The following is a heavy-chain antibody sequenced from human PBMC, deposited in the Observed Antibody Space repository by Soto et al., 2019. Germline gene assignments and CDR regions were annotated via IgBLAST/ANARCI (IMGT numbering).Heavy chain of an antibody. CDR3: AIGSPDWFDP. CDR2: IYRGGIT. V-gene: IGHV4-38-2*01. D-gene: IGHD1-26*01. CDR1: GYSISSGLY. Sequence: SETLSLTCAVSGYSISSGLYWGWIRQPPGKGLEWIGTIYRGGITYYNPSLKSRVTISIDTSKSHFSLRLSSVTATDTAVYFCAIGSPDWFDPWGQGTLVTVSS. J-gene: IGHJ5*02.